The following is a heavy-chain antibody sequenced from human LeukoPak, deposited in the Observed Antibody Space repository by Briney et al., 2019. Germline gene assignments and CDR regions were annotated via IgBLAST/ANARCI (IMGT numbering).Heavy chain of an antibody. CDR3: ARCLNYDYYYYYMDV. V-gene: IGHV1-69*05. D-gene: IGHD3-16*01. Sequence: ASVKVSCKASGGTFSSYAISWVRQAPGQGLEWMGGIIPIFGTANYAQKFQGRVTITTDESTSTAYMELSSLRSEDTAVYYCARCLNYDYYYYYMDVWGKGTTVTVSS. CDR2: IIPIFGTA. CDR1: GGTFSSYA. J-gene: IGHJ6*03.